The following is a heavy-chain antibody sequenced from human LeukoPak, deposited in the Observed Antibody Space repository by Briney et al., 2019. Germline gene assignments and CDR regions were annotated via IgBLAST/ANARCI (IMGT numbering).Heavy chain of an antibody. V-gene: IGHV4-59*01. CDR1: AGSINNYY. J-gene: IGHJ5*02. D-gene: IGHD3-22*01. CDR3: ARGVWSRSLAYYYDSSNWFDP. CDR2: IYYSGST. Sequence: SETLSLTCTVSAGSINNYYWSWIRQPPGKGLEWIGYIYYSGSTNYNPSLKSRVTISVDTSKNQFSLKLSSVTAADTAVYYCARGVWSRSLAYYYDSSNWFDPWGQGTLVTVSS.